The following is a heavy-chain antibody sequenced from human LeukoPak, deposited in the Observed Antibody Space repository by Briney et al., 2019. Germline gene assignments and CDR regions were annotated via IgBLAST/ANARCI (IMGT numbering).Heavy chain of an antibody. CDR1: GFTFSSYA. J-gene: IGHJ4*02. Sequence: GGSLRLSCAASGFTFSSYAMSWVRQAPGKGLEWVSAISGSGGSTYYADSVKGRSTISRDNSKNTLYLQTNSLRAEDTAVYYCAKRPGYYYDSSGYYQPTDYWGQGTLVTVSS. CDR2: ISGSGGST. CDR3: AKRPGYYYDSSGYYQPTDY. D-gene: IGHD3-22*01. V-gene: IGHV3-23*01.